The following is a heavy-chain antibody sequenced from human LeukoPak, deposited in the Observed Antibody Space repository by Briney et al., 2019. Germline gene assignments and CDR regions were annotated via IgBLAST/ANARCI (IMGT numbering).Heavy chain of an antibody. CDR2: VYHSGST. CDR1: GGSISSGGYY. J-gene: IGHJ4*02. D-gene: IGHD3-22*01. CDR3: ARSTLEGSGYYFPYYFDY. V-gene: IGHV4-30-2*01. Sequence: ASETLSLTCTVSGGSISSGGYYWSWIRQPPGKGLEWIGYVYHSGSTYYNPSLKSRVTISVDRSKNQFSLKLSSVTAADTAVYYCARSTLEGSGYYFPYYFDYWGQGTLVTVSS.